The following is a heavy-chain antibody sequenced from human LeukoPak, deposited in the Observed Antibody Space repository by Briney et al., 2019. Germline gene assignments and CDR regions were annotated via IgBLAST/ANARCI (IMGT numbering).Heavy chain of an antibody. Sequence: GGSLRLSCAASGFTFSSYGMHWVRQAPGKGLEWVAVIWYDGSNKYYADSVKGRFTISRDNSKNTLYLQMNSLRAEDTAVYYCARAPGSGSYSYYYGMDVWGQGTTVTVSS. J-gene: IGHJ6*02. D-gene: IGHD1-26*01. CDR3: ARAPGSGSYSYYYGMDV. CDR2: IWYDGSNK. CDR1: GFTFSSYG. V-gene: IGHV3-33*01.